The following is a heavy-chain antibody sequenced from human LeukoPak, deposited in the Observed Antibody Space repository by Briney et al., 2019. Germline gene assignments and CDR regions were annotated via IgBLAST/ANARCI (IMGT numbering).Heavy chain of an antibody. D-gene: IGHD2-2*01. J-gene: IGHJ5*02. CDR2: INHSGST. V-gene: IGHV4-34*01. CDR1: GGSFSGYY. CDR3: ARLGGLGSRRWFGP. Sequence: SETLSLTCAVYGGSFSGYYWSWIRQPPGKGLEWIGEINHSGSTNYNPSLKSRVTISVDTSKNQFSLKLSSVTAADTAVYYCARLGGLGSRRWFGPWGQGTLVTVSS.